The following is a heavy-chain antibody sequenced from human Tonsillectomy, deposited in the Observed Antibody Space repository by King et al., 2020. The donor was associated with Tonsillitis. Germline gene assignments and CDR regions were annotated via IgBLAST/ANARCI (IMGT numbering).Heavy chain of an antibody. V-gene: IGHV1-69*01. CDR2: IIPIFGTA. Sequence: VQLVESGAEVKKPGSSVKVSCKASGGTFSSYAISWVRQAPGQGLEWMGGIIPIFGTANYAQTFQGRVTITADESTSTAYMELSSLRSEDTAVYYCASFLIGVVTAPYFDSWGQGTLVTVSS. D-gene: IGHD2-21*02. CDR3: ASFLIGVVTAPYFDS. J-gene: IGHJ4*02. CDR1: GGTFSSYA.